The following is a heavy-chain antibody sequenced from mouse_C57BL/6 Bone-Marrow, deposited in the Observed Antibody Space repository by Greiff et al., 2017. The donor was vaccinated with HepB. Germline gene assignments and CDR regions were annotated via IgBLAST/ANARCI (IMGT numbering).Heavy chain of an antibody. D-gene: IGHD1-1*01. J-gene: IGHJ1*03. CDR2: TFYSGIT. Sequence: VQLKESGPSLVRPSQTLSLTCTVTGFSINSDCYWIWIRQFPGNKLEYIGYTFYSGITYYNPSLESRTYITRDTSKNQFSLKLSSVTTEDTATYYCARDRGYGSSYWYFDVWGTGTTVTVSS. V-gene: IGHV3-3*01. CDR1: GFSINSDCY. CDR3: ARDRGYGSSYWYFDV.